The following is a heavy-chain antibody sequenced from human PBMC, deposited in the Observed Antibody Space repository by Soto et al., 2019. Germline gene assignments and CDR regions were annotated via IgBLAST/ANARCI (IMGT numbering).Heavy chain of an antibody. CDR2: IYYSGST. CDR1: GGSISSYY. V-gene: IGHV4-59*08. D-gene: IGHD6-13*01. Sequence: PSXTLSLTCTVSGGSISSYYWSWIRQPPVKGLEWIGYIYYSGSTNYNPSLKSRVTISVDTSKNQFSLKLSSVTAADTAVYYCARRADSSRDYYYYYMDVWGKGTTVTVSS. J-gene: IGHJ6*03. CDR3: ARRADSSRDYYYYYMDV.